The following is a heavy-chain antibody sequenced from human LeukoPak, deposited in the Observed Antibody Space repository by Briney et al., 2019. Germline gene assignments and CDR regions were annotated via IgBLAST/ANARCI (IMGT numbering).Heavy chain of an antibody. Sequence: SETLSLTCTVSGGSISSSSYYWGWIRQPPGKELEWIGSIYYSGSTYYNPSLKSRVTISVETSKNQFSLKLSSVTAADTAVYYCASRTRTFDYWGQGTLVTVSS. CDR3: ASRTRTFDY. D-gene: IGHD1-7*01. J-gene: IGHJ4*02. V-gene: IGHV4-39*01. CDR1: GGSISSSSYY. CDR2: IYYSGST.